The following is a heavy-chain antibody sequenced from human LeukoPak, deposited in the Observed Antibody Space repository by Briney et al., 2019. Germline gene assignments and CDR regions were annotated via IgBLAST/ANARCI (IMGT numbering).Heavy chain of an antibody. CDR1: GITLSNYG. J-gene: IGHJ4*02. Sequence: GGSLRLSCAVSGITLSNYGMSWVRQAPGKGLEWVSGISDSSGRTNYADSVKGRFTISRDNPKNTLYLQMNSLRAEDTAVYFCAKRGVVIRVILVGFHKEAYYFDSWGQGALVTVSS. D-gene: IGHD3-22*01. V-gene: IGHV3-23*01. CDR2: ISDSSGRT. CDR3: AKRGVVIRVILVGFHKEAYYFDS.